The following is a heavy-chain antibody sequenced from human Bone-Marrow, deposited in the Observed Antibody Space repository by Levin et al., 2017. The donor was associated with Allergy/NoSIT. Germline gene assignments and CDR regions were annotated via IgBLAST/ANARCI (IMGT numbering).Heavy chain of an antibody. Sequence: ASVKVSCKTSGYTFTSSGISWVRQAPGQGLEWVGWINVNSGHTNYAQRLQGRVFLTTDTSTTTAYMELRNLRSDDTAVYYCARDWNYIFDYWGRGTLLTVSS. CDR1: GYTFTSSG. D-gene: IGHD1-7*01. J-gene: IGHJ4*02. CDR2: INVNSGHT. V-gene: IGHV1-18*01. CDR3: ARDWNYIFDY.